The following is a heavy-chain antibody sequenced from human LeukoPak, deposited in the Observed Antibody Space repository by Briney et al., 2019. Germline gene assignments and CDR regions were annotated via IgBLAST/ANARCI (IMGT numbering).Heavy chain of an antibody. V-gene: IGHV4-4*07. J-gene: IGHJ5*02. Sequence: PSETLSLTCTVSGGSISSDYWSWIRQPPGKGLEWIGRIYTPGSTNYNPSLKSRVTMSVDTSKNQFSLKLTSVTAADTAVYYCAREYYGSGVGGWFDPWGQGTLVTVSS. CDR2: IYTPGST. CDR3: AREYYGSGVGGWFDP. D-gene: IGHD3-10*01. CDR1: GGSISSDY.